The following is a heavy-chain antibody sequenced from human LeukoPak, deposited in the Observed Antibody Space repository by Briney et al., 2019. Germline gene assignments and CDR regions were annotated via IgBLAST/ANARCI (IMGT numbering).Heavy chain of an antibody. Sequence: GGSLRLSCAASGFTFSSYEMNWVREAPGKGLEWVSSISSSSYIYYADSVKGRFTHSRDNAKNSLYLQMNSLRAEDTAVYYCARDALRNDYWGQGTLVTVSS. J-gene: IGHJ4*02. V-gene: IGHV3-21*01. CDR1: GFTFSSYE. CDR3: ARDALRNDY. CDR2: ISSSSYI. D-gene: IGHD1-14*01.